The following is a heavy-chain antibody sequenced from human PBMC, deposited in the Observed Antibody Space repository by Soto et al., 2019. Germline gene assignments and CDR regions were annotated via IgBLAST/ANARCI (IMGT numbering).Heavy chain of an antibody. J-gene: IGHJ4*02. CDR2: IYQSGST. Sequence: SETRSLTCPVSGYSISIGNYWGWIRQPPGKRLEWIGGIYQSGSTYYNPSLRSRATISVDTSKNQFSLKLSSVTAADTAVYYCARVLGAPLYYFDYWGQGILVTV. CDR1: GYSISIGNY. CDR3: ARVLGAPLYYFDY. D-gene: IGHD1-26*01. V-gene: IGHV4-38-2*02.